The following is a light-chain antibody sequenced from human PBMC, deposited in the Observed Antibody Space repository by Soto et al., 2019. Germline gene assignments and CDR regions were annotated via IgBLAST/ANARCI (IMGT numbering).Light chain of an antibody. J-gene: IGKJ5*01. CDR3: QQYNSYSIT. CDR2: KAS. Sequence: RVTITCGASQSISSWLAWYQQKPGKAPKLLIYKASSLESGVPSRFSGSGSGTEFTLTISSLQPDDFATYYCQQYNSYSITFGQGTRLEIK. V-gene: IGKV1-5*03. CDR1: QSISSW.